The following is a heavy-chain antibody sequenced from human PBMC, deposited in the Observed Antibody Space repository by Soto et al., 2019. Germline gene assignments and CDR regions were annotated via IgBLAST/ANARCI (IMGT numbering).Heavy chain of an antibody. V-gene: IGHV5-51*01. CDR1: GYSFTSYW. CDR2: IYPGDSDT. J-gene: IGHJ6*02. D-gene: IGHD2-2*01. Sequence: PGESLKISCKGSGYSFTSYWIGWVRQMPGKGLEWMGIIYPGDSDTRYSPSFQGQVTISADKSISTAYLQWSSLKASDTAMYYCARSLPHDGSGDNEPYYQLRYHYYYGMDVWGQGTTVTVAS. CDR3: ARSLPHDGSGDNEPYYQLRYHYYYGMDV.